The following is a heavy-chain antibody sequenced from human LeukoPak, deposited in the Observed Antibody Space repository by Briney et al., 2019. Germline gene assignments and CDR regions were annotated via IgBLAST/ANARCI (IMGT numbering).Heavy chain of an antibody. V-gene: IGHV3-23*01. D-gene: IGHD2-21*01. CDR2: ISISGGST. Sequence: GGSLRLSCAASGVTFTNYAMTWVRQAPGKGLEWVSGISISGGSTDYADSVKGRFTISRDNSKNTLYLQMNGLRAEDTAVYYCAKVPAGDKVEYWGQGTLVTVSS. CDR3: AKVPAGDKVEY. J-gene: IGHJ4*02. CDR1: GVTFTNYA.